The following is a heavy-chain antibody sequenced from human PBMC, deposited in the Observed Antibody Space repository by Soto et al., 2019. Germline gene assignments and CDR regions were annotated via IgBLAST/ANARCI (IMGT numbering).Heavy chain of an antibody. CDR2: ISGSGTGT. J-gene: IGHJ6*03. CDR3: AKGGKPYYYYYMDV. CDR1: GFTFSNYA. Sequence: GESLKISCAASGFTFSNYAMSWVRQAPGKGLEWVSAISGSGTGTYYADSVKGRFTISRDNSKNTLYLQMNSLRAEDTAVYYCAKGGKPYYYYYMDVWGKGTTVTVSS. V-gene: IGHV3-23*01.